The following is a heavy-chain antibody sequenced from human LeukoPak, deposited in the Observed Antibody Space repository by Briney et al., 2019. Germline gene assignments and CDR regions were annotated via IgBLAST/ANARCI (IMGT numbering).Heavy chain of an antibody. Sequence: GGSLRLSCAASGFTFSSYAMSWLRQAPGKGLEWVSAISVSGGSTYYADSVKGRFTISRDNSKNTLYLQMNSLRAEDTAVYYCARGPTVRGLIRYYFDYWGQGTLVTVSS. CDR2: ISVSGGST. V-gene: IGHV3-23*01. J-gene: IGHJ4*02. CDR1: GFTFSSYA. CDR3: ARGPTVRGLIRYYFDY. D-gene: IGHD3-10*01.